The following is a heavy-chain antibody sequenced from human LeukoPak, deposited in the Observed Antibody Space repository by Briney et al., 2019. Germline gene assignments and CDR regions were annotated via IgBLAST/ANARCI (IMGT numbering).Heavy chain of an antibody. Sequence: ASVKVSCKASGYTFTSYAMNWVRQAPGQGLEWMGWINTNTGNPTYAQGFTGRFVFPLDTSVSTAYLQISSLKAEDTAVYYCARDYHLSSGRLYYYYYMDVWGKGTTVTVSS. CDR3: ARDYHLSSGRLYYYYYMDV. V-gene: IGHV7-4-1*02. J-gene: IGHJ6*03. CDR1: GYTFTSYA. D-gene: IGHD3-10*02. CDR2: INTNTGNP.